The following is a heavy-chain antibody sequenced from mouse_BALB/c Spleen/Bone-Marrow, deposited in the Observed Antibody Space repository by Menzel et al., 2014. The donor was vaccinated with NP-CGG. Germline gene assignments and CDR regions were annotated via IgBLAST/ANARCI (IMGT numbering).Heavy chain of an antibody. CDR1: GFTFSSYY. Sequence: EVMLVESGGGLVKLGGSLELSCAASGFTFSSYYMSWVRQTPEKRLELVAAINSNGGTTYYPDTVKGRFTISRDNAKNTLYLQMSSLKSEDTALYYCARQSRYEDYYAMDYWGQGTSVTVSS. CDR2: INSNGGTT. J-gene: IGHJ4*01. CDR3: ARQSRYEDYYAMDY. D-gene: IGHD2-14*01. V-gene: IGHV5-6-2*01.